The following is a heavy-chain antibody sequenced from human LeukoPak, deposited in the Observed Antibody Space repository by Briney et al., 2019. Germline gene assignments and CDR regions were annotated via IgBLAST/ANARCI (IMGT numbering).Heavy chain of an antibody. Sequence: GGSLRLSCAASGFTFSSYWMSWVRQAPGKGLEWVANIKQDGSEKYYVDSVKGRFTISRDNAKNSLYLQMNSLRAEDTAVYYRARGGAYYYYGMDVWGQGTTVTVSS. CDR3: ARGGAYYYYGMDV. V-gene: IGHV3-7*04. D-gene: IGHD1-26*01. CDR2: IKQDGSEK. J-gene: IGHJ6*02. CDR1: GFTFSSYW.